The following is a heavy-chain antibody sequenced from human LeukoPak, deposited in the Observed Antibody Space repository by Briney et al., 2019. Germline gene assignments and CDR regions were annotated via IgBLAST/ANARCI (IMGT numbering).Heavy chain of an antibody. CDR2: IYSGGST. J-gene: IGHJ6*03. CDR3: ARVLSGWSHYYYYYMDV. Sequence: GGSLRLSCAASGFTVSSNYMSWVRQAPGKGLEWVSVIYSGGSTYYADSVKGRFTISRDNSKNTLYLQMNSLRAEDTAVYYCARVLSGWSHYYYYYMDVWGKGTTVTISS. V-gene: IGHV3-53*01. D-gene: IGHD6-19*01. CDR1: GFTVSSNY.